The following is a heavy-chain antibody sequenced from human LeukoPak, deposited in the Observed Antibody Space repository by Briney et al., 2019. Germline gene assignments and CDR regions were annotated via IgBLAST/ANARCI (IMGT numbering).Heavy chain of an antibody. Sequence: SETLSLTCTVSGGSISDYYWTWIRQPPGKGLEWIGHIYYSGNTIYNPSLKSRVTISVDTSKNQFSLKLSSVTAADTAVYYCARERGYYDSSGYYPYYFDYWGQGTLVTVSS. CDR2: IYYSGNT. J-gene: IGHJ4*02. CDR3: ARERGYYDSSGYYPYYFDY. CDR1: GGSISDYY. D-gene: IGHD3-22*01. V-gene: IGHV4-59*12.